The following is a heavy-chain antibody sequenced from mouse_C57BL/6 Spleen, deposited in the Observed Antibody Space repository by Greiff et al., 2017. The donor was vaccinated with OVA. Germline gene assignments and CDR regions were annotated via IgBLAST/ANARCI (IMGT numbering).Heavy chain of an antibody. J-gene: IGHJ1*03. CDR1: EYEFPSHD. CDR2: INSDGGST. CDR3: ARQAVYWYFDV. V-gene: IGHV5-2*01. Sequence: EVKLMESGGGLMQPGESLKLSCESNEYEFPSHDMSWVRKTPEKRLELVAAINSDGGSTYYPDTMERRFIISRDNTKKTLYLQMSSLRSEDTALYYCARQAVYWYFDVWGTGTTVTVSS.